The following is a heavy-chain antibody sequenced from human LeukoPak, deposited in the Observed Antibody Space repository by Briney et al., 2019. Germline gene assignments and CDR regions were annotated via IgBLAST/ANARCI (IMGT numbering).Heavy chain of an antibody. Sequence: SETLSLTCAVYGGSFSGYYWSWIRQPPGKGLEWIGEINHSGSTNYNPSLKSRVNISVDTSKNQFSLKLSSVTAADTAVYYCARRDNWFDPWGQGTLVTVSS. CDR2: INHSGST. J-gene: IGHJ5*02. CDR1: GGSFSGYY. CDR3: ARRDNWFDP. V-gene: IGHV4-34*01.